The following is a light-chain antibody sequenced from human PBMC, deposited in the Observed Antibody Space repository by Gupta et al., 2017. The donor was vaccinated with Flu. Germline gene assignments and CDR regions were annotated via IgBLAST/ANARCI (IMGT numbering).Light chain of an antibody. J-gene: IGKJ2*01. CDR2: GAS. CDR3: QQSGSSPPYT. CDR1: QSVSGNY. Sequence: EIVFTQSPGTLFLSPGERATLSCRASQSVSGNYLAWYKQKPGQAPRLLIYGASSRATAIPDRFSGSGCGTDFTLTISRREPEDFAVYYCQQSGSSPPYTFGQGTKVEI. V-gene: IGKV3-20*01.